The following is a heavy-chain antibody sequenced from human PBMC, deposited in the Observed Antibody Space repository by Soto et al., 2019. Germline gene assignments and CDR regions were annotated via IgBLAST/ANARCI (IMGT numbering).Heavy chain of an antibody. J-gene: IGHJ6*02. D-gene: IGHD4-17*01. CDR2: IYYSGST. Sequence: PSETVSLTCTVSGGSISSGGYYWSWIRQHPGKGLEWIGYIYYSGSTYYNPSLKSRVTISVDTSKNQFSLKLSSVTAADTAVYYCARAPTTVTTVYYYGMDVWGQGTTVTVSS. V-gene: IGHV4-31*03. CDR3: ARAPTTVTTVYYYGMDV. CDR1: GGSISSGGYY.